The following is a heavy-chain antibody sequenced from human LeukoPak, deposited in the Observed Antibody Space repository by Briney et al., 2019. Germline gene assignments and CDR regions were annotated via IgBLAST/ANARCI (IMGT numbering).Heavy chain of an antibody. CDR3: ASRFCSTSSCYPSRWSPYALDV. D-gene: IGHD2-2*01. Sequence: SETLSLTCAVSSGSFTGYFWGWIRQPPGKGLEWIGEIGHSGSTRYNPSLNTRVTMSVDTSKSHFSLKLTSVTAADTAVYYCASRFCSTSSCYPSRWSPYALDVWGQGTTVIVSS. J-gene: IGHJ6*02. CDR1: SGSFTGYF. CDR2: IGHSGST. V-gene: IGHV4-34*01.